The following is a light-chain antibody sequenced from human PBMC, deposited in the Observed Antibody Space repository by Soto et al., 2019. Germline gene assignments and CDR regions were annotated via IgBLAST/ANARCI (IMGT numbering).Light chain of an antibody. CDR2: GAS. Sequence: EIVLTQSPGTLSLSLGERATLSCRASQSVSSSYLAWYQQKPGQAPRLLIYGASSRATGIPDRFSGSGSGIDFTLTISRREPEDFAVYYWQQYGRSPVTFGPGTKVEIK. J-gene: IGKJ1*01. CDR1: QSVSSSY. CDR3: QQYGRSPVT. V-gene: IGKV3-20*01.